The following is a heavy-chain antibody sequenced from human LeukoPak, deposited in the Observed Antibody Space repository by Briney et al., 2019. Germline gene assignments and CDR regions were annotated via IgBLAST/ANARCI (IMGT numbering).Heavy chain of an antibody. Sequence: RTSETLSLTCTVSGGSISSGSYYWSWLRQPAGKGLEWIGRIYTSGSTNYNPSLKSRVTISIDTSKNQISLRLTSVTAADTAMYYCARQTGSGLFTLPGGQGTLVTVSS. J-gene: IGHJ4*02. D-gene: IGHD3/OR15-3a*01. CDR3: ARQTGSGLFTLP. CDR2: IYTSGST. CDR1: GGSISSGSYY. V-gene: IGHV4-61*02.